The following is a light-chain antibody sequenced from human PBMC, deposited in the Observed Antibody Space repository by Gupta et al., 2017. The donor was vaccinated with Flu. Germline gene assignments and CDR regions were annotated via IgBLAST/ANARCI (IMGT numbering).Light chain of an antibody. Sequence: SVLTQPPSVSGAPGQRVSLSCAGSITSVGARYYVHCYHRLPGTAPNLLIFGNSNRPSGVPDRFSGSKSGTSASLAITGLQAEDEADYYCQSYYSSLSGLVFGGGTKLTVL. CDR2: GNS. CDR1: ITSVGARYY. V-gene: IGLV1-40*01. CDR3: QSYYSSLSGLV. J-gene: IGLJ2*01.